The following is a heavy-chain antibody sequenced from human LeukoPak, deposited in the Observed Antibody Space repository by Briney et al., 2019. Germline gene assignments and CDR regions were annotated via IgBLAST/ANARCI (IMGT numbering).Heavy chain of an antibody. CDR3: AKEGYCSGGSCYPWFDP. CDR1: GFTFSSYG. J-gene: IGHJ5*02. V-gene: IGHV3-33*06. CDR2: IWYDGSNK. Sequence: PGRSLRLSCAASGFTFSSYGMHWVRRPPGKGLGWVAVIWYDGSNKYYADSVKGRFTISRDNSKNTLYLQMNSLRAEDTAVYYCAKEGYCSGGSCYPWFDPWGQGTLVTVSS. D-gene: IGHD2-15*01.